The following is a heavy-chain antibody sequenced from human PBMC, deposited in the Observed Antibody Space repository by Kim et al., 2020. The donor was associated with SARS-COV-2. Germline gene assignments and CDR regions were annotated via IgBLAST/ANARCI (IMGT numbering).Heavy chain of an antibody. V-gene: IGHV3-30*04. J-gene: IGHJ6*02. CDR1: GFSFSSYA. CDR3: ARDEGTYCDNKNCLTTYYYYGMDV. CDR2: ISSDGGDE. D-gene: IGHD2-21*01. Sequence: GGSLRLSCAASGFSFSSYAMHWVRQAPGKGLKWVAVISSDGGDEYYADSVKGRFTISRDNSNNTLFLQINSLRPEDTAVYYCARDEGTYCDNKNCLTTYYYYGMDVWGQGTTVTVSS.